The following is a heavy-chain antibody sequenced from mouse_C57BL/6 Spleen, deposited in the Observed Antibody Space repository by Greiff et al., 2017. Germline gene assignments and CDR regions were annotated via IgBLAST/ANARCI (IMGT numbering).Heavy chain of an antibody. CDR1: GYTFTSYW. V-gene: IGHV1-64*01. Sequence: QVQLKQPGAELVKPGASVKLSCKASGYTFTSYWMHWVKQRPGQGLEWIGMIHPNSGSTNYNEKFKSKATLTVDKSSSTAYMQLSSLTSEDSAVYYCASTVVPWYFDVWGTGTTVTVSS. CDR2: IHPNSGST. CDR3: ASTVVPWYFDV. D-gene: IGHD1-1*01. J-gene: IGHJ1*03.